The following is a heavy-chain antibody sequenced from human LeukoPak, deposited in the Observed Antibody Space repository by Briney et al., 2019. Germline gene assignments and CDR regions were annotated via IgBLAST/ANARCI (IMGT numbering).Heavy chain of an antibody. J-gene: IGHJ6*02. V-gene: IGHV3-30-3*01. CDR1: GFTFSSYA. CDR2: ISYDGSNK. CDR3: ARTTSAAGPDYYYYYGMDV. D-gene: IGHD6-13*01. Sequence: GRSLRLSCAASGFTFSSYAMHWVRQAPGKGLEWVAVISYDGSNKYYADSVKGRFTISRDNSKNTLYLQMNSLKAEDTAVYYCARTTSAAGPDYYYYYGMDVWGQGTTVTVSS.